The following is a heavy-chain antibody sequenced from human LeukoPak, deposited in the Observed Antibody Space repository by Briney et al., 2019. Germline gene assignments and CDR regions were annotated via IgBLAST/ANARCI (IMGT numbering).Heavy chain of an antibody. Sequence: PGGSLRLSCAASGFTFSSYAMSWVRQAPGKGLEWVSAISGGGDSTYYADSVKGRFTISRDSSKNTLYLQMNSLRAEDTAVYYCAKPGSGWWYYFDYWGQGTLVTVSS. V-gene: IGHV3-23*01. D-gene: IGHD6-19*01. CDR1: GFTFSSYA. J-gene: IGHJ4*02. CDR2: ISGGGDST. CDR3: AKPGSGWWYYFDY.